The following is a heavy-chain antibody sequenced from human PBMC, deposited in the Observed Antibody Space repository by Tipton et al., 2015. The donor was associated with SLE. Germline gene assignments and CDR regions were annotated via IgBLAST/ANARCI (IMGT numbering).Heavy chain of an antibody. J-gene: IGHJ4*02. V-gene: IGHV4-34*01. Sequence: TLSLTCTVSGGSISSHYWSWIRQPPGKGLEWIGEINHSGSTNYNPSLKSRVTISVDTSKNQFSLKLSSVTAADTAVYYCAREPTSYSSSRPLDYWGQGTLVTVSS. CDR3: AREPTSYSSSRPLDY. CDR2: INHSGST. D-gene: IGHD6-13*01. CDR1: GGSISSHY.